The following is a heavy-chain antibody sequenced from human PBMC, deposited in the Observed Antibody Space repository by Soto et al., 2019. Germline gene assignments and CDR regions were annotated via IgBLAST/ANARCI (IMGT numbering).Heavy chain of an antibody. Sequence: WSLRLSCAASGFTFSSYWMSWVRQAPGKGLEWVANIKQDGSEKYYVDSVKGRFTISRDNAKNSLYLQMNSLRAEDTAVYYCARDAVDNCIWGNWFDPWGQGTMVTVAS. D-gene: IGHD1-20*01. CDR3: ARDAVDNCIWGNWFDP. CDR2: IKQDGSEK. J-gene: IGHJ5*02. V-gene: IGHV3-7*01. CDR1: GFTFSSYW.